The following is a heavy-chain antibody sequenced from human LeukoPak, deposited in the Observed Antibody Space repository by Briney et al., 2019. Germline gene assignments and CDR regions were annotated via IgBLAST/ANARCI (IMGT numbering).Heavy chain of an antibody. Sequence: SETLSLTCTVSGGSISSYYWSWIRQPPGKGLEWIGYIYYSGSTHYNPSLKSRVTISVDTSKNQFSLKLSSVTAADTAVYYCAGGGTLRYYYYMDVWGKGTTVTVSS. CDR2: IYYSGST. CDR3: AGGGTLRYYYYMDV. D-gene: IGHD3-16*01. V-gene: IGHV4-59*01. J-gene: IGHJ6*03. CDR1: GGSISSYY.